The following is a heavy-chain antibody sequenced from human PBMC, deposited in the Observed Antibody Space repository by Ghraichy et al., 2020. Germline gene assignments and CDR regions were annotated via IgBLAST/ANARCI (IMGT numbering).Heavy chain of an antibody. Sequence: GESLNISCAASGFTFSSYGMHWVRQAPGKGLEWVAVISYDGSNKYYADSVKGRFTISRDNSKNTLYLQMNSLRAEDTAVYYCAKDGNFYGDYQVYWYFDLWGRGTLVTVSS. CDR2: ISYDGSNK. V-gene: IGHV3-30*18. CDR3: AKDGNFYGDYQVYWYFDL. CDR1: GFTFSSYG. D-gene: IGHD4-17*01. J-gene: IGHJ2*01.